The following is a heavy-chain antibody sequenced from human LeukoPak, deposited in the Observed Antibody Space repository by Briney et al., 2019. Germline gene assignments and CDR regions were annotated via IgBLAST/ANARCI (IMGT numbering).Heavy chain of an antibody. D-gene: IGHD6-19*01. Sequence: ASVKVSCKASGYIFTIYGISWVRQAPGQGLEWMGWISAYNGNTNYAQKFQGRITMTTDTSTSTAYMELRSLRSDDTAVYYCARDLKMGYSSGRYSWGTGSSNDYWGQGTLVTVSS. CDR1: GYIFTIYG. CDR3: ARDLKMGYSSGRYSWGTGSSNDY. CDR2: ISAYNGNT. V-gene: IGHV1-18*01. J-gene: IGHJ4*02.